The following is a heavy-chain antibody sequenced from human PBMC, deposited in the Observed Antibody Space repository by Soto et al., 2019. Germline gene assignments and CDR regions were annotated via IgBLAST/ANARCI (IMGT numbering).Heavy chain of an antibody. CDR1: GDTFTEYY. D-gene: IGHD3-22*01. V-gene: IGHV1-2*02. Sequence: ASVKVSCKASGDTFTEYYVHWVRQAPGQGLEWMGGINPISGTANFAQKFQGRVTITTDESTSTAYMELSSLRSEDTAVYYCARAGGSYYDSSGYFSWFDPWGQGTLVTVSS. CDR3: ARAGGSYYDSSGYFSWFDP. CDR2: INPISGTA. J-gene: IGHJ5*02.